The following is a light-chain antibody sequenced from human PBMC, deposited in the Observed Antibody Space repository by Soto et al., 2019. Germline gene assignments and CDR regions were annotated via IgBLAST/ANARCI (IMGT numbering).Light chain of an antibody. V-gene: IGLV2-14*01. Sequence: QSLLTQPPSVSGSPGQSITVSCTGTSSDIGASNFVWWYQHLPGRTPKVIIFEATNRPSGVSDRFSGSKAGITASLTISGLQAADEAEYFGVSYKPDDTFDFGKGTKVTVI. CDR1: SSDIGASNF. J-gene: IGLJ6*01. CDR2: EAT. CDR3: VSYKPDDTFD.